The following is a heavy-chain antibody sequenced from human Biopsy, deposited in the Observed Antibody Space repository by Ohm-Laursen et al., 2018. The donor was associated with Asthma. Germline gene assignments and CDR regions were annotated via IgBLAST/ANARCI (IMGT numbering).Heavy chain of an antibody. CDR1: GFTFRDYY. J-gene: IGHJ4*02. CDR2: ISSRGSNI. D-gene: IGHD6-13*01. Sequence: SLRLSCSASGFTFRDYYMTWIRQAPGKGLEWVAYISSRGSNIFYADSVKGRFTISRDNAKKSLILEMNSLTVEDTAVYFCARGYSTSWYSGYWGQGTLVTVSS. V-gene: IGHV3-11*01. CDR3: ARGYSTSWYSGY.